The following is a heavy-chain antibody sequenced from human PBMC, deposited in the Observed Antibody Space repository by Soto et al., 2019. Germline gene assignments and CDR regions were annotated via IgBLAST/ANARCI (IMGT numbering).Heavy chain of an antibody. CDR2: INPSGGST. V-gene: IGHV1-46*01. CDR1: GYTFTSYY. CDR3: ARVLTYYYDSSGYDY. J-gene: IGHJ4*02. D-gene: IGHD3-22*01. Sequence: VSVNVSCKASGYTFTSYYMHWVRQAPGQGLEWMGIINPSGGSTSYAQKFQGRVTMTRDTSTSTVYMELSSLRSEDTAVYYCARVLTYYYDSSGYDYWGQGTLVTVSS.